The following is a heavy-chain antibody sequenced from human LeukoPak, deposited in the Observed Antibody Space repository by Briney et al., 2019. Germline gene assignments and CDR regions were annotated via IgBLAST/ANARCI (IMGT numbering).Heavy chain of an antibody. J-gene: IGHJ4*02. D-gene: IGHD6-13*01. V-gene: IGHV4-34*01. Sequence: SETLSLTCAVYGGSFSGYYWSWIRQPPGKGLEWIGEINHSGSTNYNPSLKSRVTISVDTSKNQFSLKLSSVTAADTAVYYCVRDFSAAGAFDYWGQGTLVTVSS. CDR1: GGSFSGYY. CDR2: INHSGST. CDR3: VRDFSAAGAFDY.